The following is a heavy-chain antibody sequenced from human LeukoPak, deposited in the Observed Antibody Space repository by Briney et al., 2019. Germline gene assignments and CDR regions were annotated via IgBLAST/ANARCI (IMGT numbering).Heavy chain of an antibody. CDR1: GGAIISDNFY. J-gene: IGHJ4*02. CDR3: GRIFDS. Sequence: SETLSLTCTVSGGAIISDNFYWGWVRQPPGKGLEWVGSINYSGTTYYNPSLRSRLSISVDTSRTQFFLRLNSVTAADTAVYYCGRIFDSWGQGILVTVSS. CDR2: INYSGTT. V-gene: IGHV4-39*01.